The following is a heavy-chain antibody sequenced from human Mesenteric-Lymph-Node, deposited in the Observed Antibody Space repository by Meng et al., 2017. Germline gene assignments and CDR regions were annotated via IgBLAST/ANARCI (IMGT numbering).Heavy chain of an antibody. Sequence: VRWRESGPGLVKHPGTPSLPCAVSGGSIRSSDWWSWVRQPPGKGLEWIGETSHSGSTNYSPSLKSRVTISLDKSKNQLSLKLNSVTAADTAVYYCASSDYYRSDYWGQGTLVTVSS. V-gene: IGHV4-4*03. D-gene: IGHD3-22*01. CDR2: TSHSGST. CDR3: ASSDYYRSDY. CDR1: GGSIRSSDW. J-gene: IGHJ4*02.